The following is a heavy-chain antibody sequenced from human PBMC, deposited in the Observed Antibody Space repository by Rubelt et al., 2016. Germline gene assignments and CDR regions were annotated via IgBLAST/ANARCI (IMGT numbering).Heavy chain of an antibody. CDR1: GGSISSSNYY. V-gene: IGHV4-39*01. J-gene: IGHJ6*03. D-gene: IGHD2/OR15-2a*01. CDR2: IYYSGST. CDR3: SRVIGFYMDV. Sequence: QLQLQESGPGLVKPSETLSLACTVSGGSISSSNYYWGWIRQPPGKGLEWIGSIYYSGSTYYNPSLNSRVTISLDTSKNQSSLKLSSVTAADTAVYYCSRVIGFYMDVWGKGTTVTVSS.